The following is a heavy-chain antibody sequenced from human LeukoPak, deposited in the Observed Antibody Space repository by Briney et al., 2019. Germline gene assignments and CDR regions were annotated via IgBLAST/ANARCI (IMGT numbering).Heavy chain of an antibody. CDR2: IYYGGST. CDR3: AREDAEVFDY. J-gene: IGHJ4*02. D-gene: IGHD2-8*01. Sequence: PSETLSLTCTVSGGSISSYYWSWIRQPPGKGLEWIGYIYYGGSTNYNPSLKSRVTIPVDTSKNQFSLKLSSVTAADTAVYYCAREDAEVFDYWGQGTLVTVSS. V-gene: IGHV4-59*01. CDR1: GGSISSYY.